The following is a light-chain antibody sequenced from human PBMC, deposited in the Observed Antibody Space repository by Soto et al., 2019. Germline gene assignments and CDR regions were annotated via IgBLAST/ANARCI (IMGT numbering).Light chain of an antibody. CDR1: QSVSSSY. Sequence: EIMMTQSPATLSVSPGERATLSCRASQSVSSSYLACYQQKPGQAPRLLIYGASSRATGIPDRFSGSGSGTDFTLTISRLEPEDFAVYYCQQYGSSPPWTFGQGTKVDIK. CDR3: QQYGSSPPWT. J-gene: IGKJ1*01. V-gene: IGKV3-20*01. CDR2: GAS.